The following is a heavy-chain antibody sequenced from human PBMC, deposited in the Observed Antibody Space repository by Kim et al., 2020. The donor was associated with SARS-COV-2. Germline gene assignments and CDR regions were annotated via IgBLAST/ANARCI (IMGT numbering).Heavy chain of an antibody. D-gene: IGHD6-13*01. CDR1: GFTFSSYA. J-gene: IGHJ6*02. Sequence: GGSLRLSCAASGFTFSSYAMSWVRQTPGKGLEWVSAISGSGGSTYYADSVKGRFTISRDNSKNTLYLQMNSLRAEDTAVYYCAKETSSSWYGYYYYGMDVWGQGTTVTVSS. V-gene: IGHV3-23*01. CDR3: AKETSSSWYGYYYYGMDV. CDR2: ISGSGGST.